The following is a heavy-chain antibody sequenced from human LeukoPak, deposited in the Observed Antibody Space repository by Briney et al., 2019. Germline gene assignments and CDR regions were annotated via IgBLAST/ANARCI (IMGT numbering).Heavy chain of an antibody. CDR1: GFSFSSYG. CDR2: IRSDGSNK. V-gene: IGHV3-30*02. Sequence: AGGSLRLSCAGSGFSFSSYGMHWVRQAPGKGLEWMAFIRSDGSNKYYADSVKGRFTISRDNSKNTLYLQMNSLGAEDTAVYYCARILDSAWGELGYWGQGTLVTVSS. CDR3: ARILDSAWGELGY. D-gene: IGHD6-19*01. J-gene: IGHJ4*02.